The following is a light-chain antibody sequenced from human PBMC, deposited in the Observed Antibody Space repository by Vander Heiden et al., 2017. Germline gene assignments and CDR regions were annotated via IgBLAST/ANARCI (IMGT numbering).Light chain of an antibody. Sequence: SYDLTQPHSVSVALGQTAKITCGGNNIGSKNVHWYQQKPGQAPVLVIYRDSNRPSGIPERFSGSNSGNTATLTISRAEAGDEADYYCQVWDSSTVVFGGGTKLTVL. CDR3: QVWDSSTVV. V-gene: IGLV3-9*01. J-gene: IGLJ3*02. CDR1: NIGSKN. CDR2: RDS.